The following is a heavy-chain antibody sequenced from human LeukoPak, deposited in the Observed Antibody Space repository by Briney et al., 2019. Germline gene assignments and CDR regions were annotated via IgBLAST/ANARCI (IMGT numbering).Heavy chain of an antibody. J-gene: IGHJ4*02. CDR1: VGTFSSYA. D-gene: IGHD3-22*01. CDR3: ARVWYDSSGYAVYFDY. V-gene: IGHV1-69*04. Sequence: SVKVSCKASVGTFSSYAISWVRQAPGQGLEWRGRIIPILGIANYAQKFQGRVTITADKSTSTAYMERSSMRSEDTAVYYCARVWYDSSGYAVYFDYWGQGTLVTVSS. CDR2: IIPILGIA.